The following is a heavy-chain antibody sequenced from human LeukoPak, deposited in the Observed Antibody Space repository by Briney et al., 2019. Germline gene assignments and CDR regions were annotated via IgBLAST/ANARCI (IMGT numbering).Heavy chain of an antibody. Sequence: ASVKVSCKASGYTFTSYGISWVRQAPGQGLEWMGWISAYNGNTNCAQKLQGRVTMTTDTSTSTAYMELRSLRSDDTAVYYCATSLRFSEWLLRSRALGFDYWGQGTLVTVSS. J-gene: IGHJ4*02. CDR2: ISAYNGNT. V-gene: IGHV1-18*01. CDR1: GYTFTSYG. D-gene: IGHD3-3*01. CDR3: ATSLRFSEWLLRSRALGFDY.